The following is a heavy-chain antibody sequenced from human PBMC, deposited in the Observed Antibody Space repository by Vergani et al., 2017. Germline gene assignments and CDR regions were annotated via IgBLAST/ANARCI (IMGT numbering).Heavy chain of an antibody. CDR1: GASIDSFY. V-gene: IGHV4-59*01. CDR2: VFRNGNV. J-gene: IGHJ2*01. Sequence: VLLQEPGPGLVRPSETLSLTCSVSGASIDSFYWSWIRQSPGKGLEWIGYVFRNGNVNYNPSFNFRVAIDTSNTELSLRVTSVTAADTAVYFCARDFAGEWYFDLWGRGATVTVSS. CDR3: ARDFAGEWYFDL. D-gene: IGHD6-13*01.